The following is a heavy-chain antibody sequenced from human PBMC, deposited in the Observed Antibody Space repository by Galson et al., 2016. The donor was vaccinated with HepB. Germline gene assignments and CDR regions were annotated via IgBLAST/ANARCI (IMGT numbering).Heavy chain of an antibody. J-gene: IGHJ6*02. CDR3: ATGPLKQFIPDYYYYAMDV. CDR1: GGTFSSRT. CDR2: LIPMSGTA. Sequence: SVKVSCKASGGTFSSRTISWVRQAPGQGLEWLGGLIPMSGTANYAQKFQGRVTTTADESTNTAFLQVSRLRSEDTAVFYCATGPLKQFIPDYYYYAMDVWGQGTTVTVSS. D-gene: IGHD2-21*01. V-gene: IGHV1-69*13.